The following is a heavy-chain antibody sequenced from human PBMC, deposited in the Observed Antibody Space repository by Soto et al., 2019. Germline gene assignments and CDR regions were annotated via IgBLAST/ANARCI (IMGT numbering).Heavy chain of an antibody. CDR2: MSYDGSNK. V-gene: IGHV3-30-3*01. CDR1: GFTFDSYA. Sequence: QVQLVESGGGVVQPERSLRLSCAASGFTFDSYAMHWVRQAPGKGLEWVTIMSYDGSNKYYADSVKGRFTISRDNSENTLYLQMNSLRGEDTAVYYRAREMAAPSDYYDGLDVWGQGTTVTVSS. CDR3: AREMAAPSDYYDGLDV. D-gene: IGHD6-13*01. J-gene: IGHJ6*02.